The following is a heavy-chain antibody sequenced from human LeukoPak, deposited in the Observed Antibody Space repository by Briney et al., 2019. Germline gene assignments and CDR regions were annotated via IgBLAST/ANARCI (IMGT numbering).Heavy chain of an antibody. D-gene: IGHD6-13*01. CDR2: ISSSSSYI. CDR1: GFTFSSYS. Sequence: GGSLRLSCAASGFTFSSYSMDWVRQAPGRGLEWVSSISSSSSYIYYADSVKGRFTISRDNAKNSLYLQMNSLRAEDTAVYYCARDLKAQQLDYWGQGTLVTVSS. CDR3: ARDLKAQQLDY. V-gene: IGHV3-21*01. J-gene: IGHJ4*02.